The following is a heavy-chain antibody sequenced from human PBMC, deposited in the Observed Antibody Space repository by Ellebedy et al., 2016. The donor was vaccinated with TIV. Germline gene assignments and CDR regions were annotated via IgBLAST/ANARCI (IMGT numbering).Heavy chain of an antibody. CDR2: ISYDGSKE. CDR1: GFTFSSYA. Sequence: GESLKISCAASGFTFSSYAMHWVRQAPGKGLEWVAVISYDGSKEYYADSVKGRFTISRDNSKNTLYLQMNSLRAEDTAVYVGARDKGYSFGYDDGMDVWGQGTTVTVSS. CDR3: ARDKGYSFGYDDGMDV. V-gene: IGHV3-30-3*01. D-gene: IGHD5-18*01. J-gene: IGHJ6*02.